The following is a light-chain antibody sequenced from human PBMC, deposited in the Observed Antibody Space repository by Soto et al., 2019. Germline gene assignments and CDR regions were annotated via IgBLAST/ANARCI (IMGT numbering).Light chain of an antibody. V-gene: IGKV2-28*01. CDR1: QSLLHSNGYNY. CDR3: MQALQTPRT. CDR2: MGS. Sequence: DIVMTQSPLSLPVTPGEPASMSCRSSQSLLHSNGYNYLDWYVQKPGQSPQLLIYMGSNRDSGVPDRFSGSGSGTEFTLKISRVEAEDVGVYYCMQALQTPRTFGQGTKVEI. J-gene: IGKJ1*01.